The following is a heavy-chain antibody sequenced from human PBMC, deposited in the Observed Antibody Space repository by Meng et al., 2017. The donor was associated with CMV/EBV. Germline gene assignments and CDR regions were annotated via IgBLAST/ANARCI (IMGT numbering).Heavy chain of an antibody. V-gene: IGHV3-23*01. CDR3: AKTEYSSSSGVGY. Sequence: LSLTCAASGFTFSSYAMSWVRQAPGKGLEWVSAISGSGGSTYYADSVKGRFTISRDNSKNTLYLQMNSLRAEDTAVYYCAKTEYSSSSGVGYWGQGTLVTVSS. CDR1: GFTFSSYA. CDR2: ISGSGGST. J-gene: IGHJ4*02. D-gene: IGHD6-6*01.